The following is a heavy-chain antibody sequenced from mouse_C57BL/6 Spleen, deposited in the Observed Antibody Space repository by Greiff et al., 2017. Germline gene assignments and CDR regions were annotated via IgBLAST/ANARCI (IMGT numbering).Heavy chain of an antibody. CDR2: IHPNSGST. Sequence: QVQLQQPGAELVKPGASVKLSCKASGYTFTSYWMHWVKQRPGQGLEWIGMIHPNSGSTNYNETFKSKATLTVDKSSSTAYMQRSSLTSEDSAVYYCARGGYAMDYWGQGTSVTVSS. CDR1: GYTFTSYW. CDR3: ARGGYAMDY. J-gene: IGHJ4*01. V-gene: IGHV1-64*01.